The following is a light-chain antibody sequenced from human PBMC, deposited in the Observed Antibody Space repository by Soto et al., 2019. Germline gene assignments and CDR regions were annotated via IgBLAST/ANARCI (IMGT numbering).Light chain of an antibody. Sequence: EIVLTQSPGTLSMPAGERATLSCRASQSVSSSYLAWYQQKPGQAPRLLIYGASRRATGIQDRFSGSGSGTDFTLTISRLEPEDFAVYYCQQYASFLRTFGQGTKVEIK. CDR2: GAS. CDR1: QSVSSSY. J-gene: IGKJ1*01. V-gene: IGKV3-20*01. CDR3: QQYASFLRT.